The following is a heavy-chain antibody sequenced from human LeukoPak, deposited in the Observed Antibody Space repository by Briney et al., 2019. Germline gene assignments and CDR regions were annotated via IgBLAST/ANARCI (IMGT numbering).Heavy chain of an antibody. D-gene: IGHD3-22*01. CDR1: GYTLPSYG. V-gene: IGHV1-18*01. Sequence: SVKVSCQACGYTLPSYGISSARQAPGQGLEWMGGISAYNGNTNYAQKLQGRVTMTTDTSTSTAYMELRSLRSDDTAVYYCARDKGITMIVVPHPLDYWGQGTLVTVSS. CDR2: ISAYNGNT. CDR3: ARDKGITMIVVPHPLDY. J-gene: IGHJ4*02.